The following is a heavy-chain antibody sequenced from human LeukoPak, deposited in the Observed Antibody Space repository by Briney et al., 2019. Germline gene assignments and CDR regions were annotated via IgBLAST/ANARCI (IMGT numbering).Heavy chain of an antibody. D-gene: IGHD2-2*01. Sequence: GRSLRLSCAASGFTFSSYAMHWVRQAPGKGLEWVAVISYDGSNKYYADSVKGRFTISRDKSKNTLYLQMNSLRAEDTAVYYCAKDPSRYCSSTSCPRDFQHWGQGTLVTVSS. CDR2: ISYDGSNK. J-gene: IGHJ1*01. V-gene: IGHV3-30-3*01. CDR1: GFTFSSYA. CDR3: AKDPSRYCSSTSCPRDFQH.